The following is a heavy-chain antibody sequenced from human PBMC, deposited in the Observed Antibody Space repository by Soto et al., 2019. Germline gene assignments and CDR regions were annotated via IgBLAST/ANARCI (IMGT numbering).Heavy chain of an antibody. D-gene: IGHD6-6*01. Sequence: TETLSLTCTVDGGSFGGNYWIWIRQPPGKGLEWIGEINHSGTTNYNPSLKSRVTISVDTSKNQFSLSLSSVTAADTAVYYCARGIIPARGVFGYWGKGTQVTVSS. CDR3: ARGIIPARGVFGY. CDR1: GGSFGGNY. V-gene: IGHV4-34*01. CDR2: INHSGTT. J-gene: IGHJ4*02.